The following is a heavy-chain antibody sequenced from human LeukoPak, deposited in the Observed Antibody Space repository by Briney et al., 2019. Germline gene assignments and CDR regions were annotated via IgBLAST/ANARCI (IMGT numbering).Heavy chain of an antibody. J-gene: IGHJ5*02. Sequence: SGGSLRLSCAASGFTFSSYWMSWVRQAPGKGLEWVANIKQDGSEKQYVDSVKGRFTISRDNAKNSLYLQMNSLRAEDTAVYYCARDLKAAAGPFDPWGQGTLVTVSS. V-gene: IGHV3-7*05. CDR2: IKQDGSEK. CDR3: ARDLKAAAGPFDP. CDR1: GFTFSSYW. D-gene: IGHD6-13*01.